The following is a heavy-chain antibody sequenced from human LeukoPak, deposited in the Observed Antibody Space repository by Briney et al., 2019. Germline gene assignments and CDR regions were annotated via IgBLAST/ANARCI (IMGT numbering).Heavy chain of an antibody. V-gene: IGHV4-59*12. D-gene: IGHD3-10*01. CDR1: GGSISSYY. CDR3: AITMVRGYNWFDP. Sequence: SETLSLTCTVSGGSISSYYWSWIRQPPGKGLEWIGYIYYSGSTNYNPSLKSRVTISVDTSKNQFSLKLSSVTAADTAVYYCAITMVRGYNWFDPWGQGTLVTVSS. J-gene: IGHJ5*02. CDR2: IYYSGST.